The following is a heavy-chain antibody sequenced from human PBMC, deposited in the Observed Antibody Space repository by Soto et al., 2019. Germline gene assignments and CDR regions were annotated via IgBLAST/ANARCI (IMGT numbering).Heavy chain of an antibody. D-gene: IGHD3-3*01. Sequence: PSETLFLTCAVYGGSFSGYYWSWIRQPPGKGLEWIGEINHSGSTNYNPSLKSRVTISVDTSKNQFSLKLSSVTAADPAVYYCARAPPCDFWSGSPVNTWFDPWGQGPLVTVPS. V-gene: IGHV4-34*01. CDR3: ARAPPCDFWSGSPVNTWFDP. CDR1: GGSFSGYY. J-gene: IGHJ5*02. CDR2: INHSGST.